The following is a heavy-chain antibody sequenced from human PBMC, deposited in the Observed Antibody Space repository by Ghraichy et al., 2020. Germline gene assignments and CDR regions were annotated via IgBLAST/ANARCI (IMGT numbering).Heavy chain of an antibody. J-gene: IGHJ6*02. Sequence: ETLSLTCTVYGGSFSGYYWSWIRQPPGKGLEWIGEINDSERTNYNPSLKSRVTISVDTSKNQFSLKLTSVTAADTAVFYCARGDASLRPRDIAARPPGNYYYAVDFWGQGTTVTVSS. CDR1: GGSFSGYY. CDR3: ARGDASLRPRDIAARPPGNYYYAVDF. CDR2: INDSERT. D-gene: IGHD6-6*01. V-gene: IGHV4-34*01.